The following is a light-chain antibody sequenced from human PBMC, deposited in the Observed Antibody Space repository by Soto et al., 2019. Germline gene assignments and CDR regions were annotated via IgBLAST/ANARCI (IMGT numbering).Light chain of an antibody. Sequence: EIVMTQSPATLSVSPGERATLSCRASQSVSSNLAWYQQKPGQAPRLLVYGASTRAIGIPARFSGSGSGTQFTLTISSLQSEDFAVYYCQQYGDSPFAFGPGTKLDVK. V-gene: IGKV3-15*01. CDR2: GAS. CDR3: QQYGDSPFA. J-gene: IGKJ3*01. CDR1: QSVSSN.